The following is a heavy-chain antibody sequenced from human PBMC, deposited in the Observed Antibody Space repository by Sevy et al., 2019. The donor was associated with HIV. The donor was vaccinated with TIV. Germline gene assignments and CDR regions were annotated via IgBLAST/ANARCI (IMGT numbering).Heavy chain of an antibody. V-gene: IGHV4-39*02. J-gene: IGHJ4*02. CDR1: GASISSNDYY. Sequence: SETLSLTCTVSGASISSNDYYWGWIRQPPGKGLEWIGSIHDSGASYYNLSLLSRVTISLDTSKNNFSLKLTSLTAADTALYYCATNSPAGDSSGLDYWGQGTQVTVSS. D-gene: IGHD3-22*01. CDR2: IHDSGAS. CDR3: ATNSPAGDSSGLDY.